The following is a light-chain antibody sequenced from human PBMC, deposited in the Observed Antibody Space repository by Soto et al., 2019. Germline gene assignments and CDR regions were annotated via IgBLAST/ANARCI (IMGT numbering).Light chain of an antibody. CDR2: EVR. CDR1: SSDVGGYNY. CDR3: SSYTSSSTPYV. V-gene: IGLV2-14*01. Sequence: QSVLTQPASVSGSPGQSITISCTGTSSDVGGYNYVSWYQQHPGKAPKLIIYEVRNRPSGVSNRFSGSKSGNTASLTISGLQAEDGADYYCSSYTSSSTPYVFGTGTKVTVL. J-gene: IGLJ1*01.